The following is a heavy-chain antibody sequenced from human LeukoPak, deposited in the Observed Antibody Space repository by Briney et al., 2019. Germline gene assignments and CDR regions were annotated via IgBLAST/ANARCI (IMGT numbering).Heavy chain of an antibody. V-gene: IGHV3-11*01. Sequence: PGGSLRLSCAASGFTFSDYNMNWIRQAPGKGLEWVANISSSGFSVDYAHSVKGRFIISSDNVKNTLSLQMNSLRAGDTAVYYCARKILITFGPNSHPMDVWGQGTTVTVS. D-gene: IGHD3-16*01. J-gene: IGHJ6*02. CDR3: ARKILITFGPNSHPMDV. CDR1: GFTFSDYN. CDR2: ISSSGFSV.